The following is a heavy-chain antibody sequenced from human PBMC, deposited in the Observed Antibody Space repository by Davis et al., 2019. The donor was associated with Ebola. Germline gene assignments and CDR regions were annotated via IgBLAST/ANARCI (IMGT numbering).Heavy chain of an antibody. D-gene: IGHD2-8*02. CDR3: AKGTPMILGVSNWFDP. J-gene: IGHJ5*02. CDR2: ISGDSLYT. V-gene: IGHV3-11*06. Sequence: GESLKISCAASGFIVNDKYMGWIRQAPGKGLEWVSYISGDSLYTNYADSVRGRLTISRDDAKNSLYLQMNSLRAEDTALYYCAKGTPMILGVSNWFDPWGQGTLVTVSS. CDR1: GFIVNDKY.